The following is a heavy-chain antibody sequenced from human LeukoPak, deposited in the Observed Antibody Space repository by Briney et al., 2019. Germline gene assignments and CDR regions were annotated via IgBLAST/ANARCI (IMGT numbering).Heavy chain of an antibody. CDR1: GYTFTSYY. D-gene: IGHD6-19*01. CDR2: INPSGGST. J-gene: IGHJ5*02. V-gene: IGHV1-46*01. CDR3: AREAIGYSSGWYSLNNWFDP. Sequence: ASVKVSCKASGYTFTSYYMHWVRQAPGQGLGWMGIINPSGGSTSYAQKFQGRVTMTRDTSMSTVYMELSSLRSEDTAVYYCAREAIGYSSGWYSLNNWFDPWGQGTLVAVSS.